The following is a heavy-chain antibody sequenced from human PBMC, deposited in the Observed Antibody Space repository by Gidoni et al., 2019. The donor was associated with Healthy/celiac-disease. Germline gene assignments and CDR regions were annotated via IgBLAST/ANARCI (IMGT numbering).Heavy chain of an antibody. J-gene: IGHJ6*02. CDR1: GFSLSTSGLC. V-gene: IGHV2-70*15. Sequence: QVTLRESGPALVKPTQTLTLTCTFPGFSLSTSGLCVSWIRQPPGKALEWLARIDWDDDKYYSTSLKTRLTISKDTSKNQVVLTMTNMDPVDTATYYCARMTTVTTLVSYYYGMDVWGQGTTVTVSS. D-gene: IGHD4-17*01. CDR2: IDWDDDK. CDR3: ARMTTVTTLVSYYYGMDV.